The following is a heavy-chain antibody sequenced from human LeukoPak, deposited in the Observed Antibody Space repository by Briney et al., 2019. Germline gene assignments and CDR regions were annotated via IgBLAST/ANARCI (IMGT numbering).Heavy chain of an antibody. D-gene: IGHD3-9*01. CDR2: IFYSGST. CDR3: ARSSRYFDSSGQWFDP. J-gene: IGHJ5*02. CDR1: GGSISSSNYY. V-gene: IGHV4-39*07. Sequence: SETLSLTCTVSGGSISSSNYYWVWIRQPPGKGLEWVASIFYSGSTYFNPYLKSRVTILVDTSKNQFSLKLSSVTAADTAVYYCARSSRYFDSSGQWFDPWGQGTLVTVSS.